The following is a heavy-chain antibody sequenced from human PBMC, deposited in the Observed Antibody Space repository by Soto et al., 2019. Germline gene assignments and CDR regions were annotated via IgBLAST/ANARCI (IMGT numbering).Heavy chain of an antibody. V-gene: IGHV1-69*08. CDR1: GGTFSSYT. Sequence: QVQLVQSGAEVKKPGSSVKVSCKASGGTFSSYTISWVRQAPGQGLEWMGRIIPILGIANYAQKFQGRVTITADKSTITAYMELSSLRSEDTPVYYCAREEGDYIWGSYRPLDYWGQGTLVTVSS. J-gene: IGHJ4*02. CDR3: AREEGDYIWGSYRPLDY. CDR2: IIPILGIA. D-gene: IGHD3-16*02.